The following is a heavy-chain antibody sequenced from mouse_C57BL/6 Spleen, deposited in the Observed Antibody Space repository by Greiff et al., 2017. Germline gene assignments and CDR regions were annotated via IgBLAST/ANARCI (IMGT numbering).Heavy chain of an antibody. J-gene: IGHJ4*01. D-gene: IGHD2-5*01. CDR2: ISSGSSTI. Sequence: EVMLVESGGGLVKPGGSLKLSCAASGFTFSDYGMHWVRQAPEKGLEWVAYISSGSSTIYYADTVKGRFTISRDNAKNTLFLQMTSLRSEDTAMYYCAKSYSNYGVDYWGQGTSVTVSS. CDR1: GFTFSDYG. V-gene: IGHV5-17*01. CDR3: AKSYSNYGVDY.